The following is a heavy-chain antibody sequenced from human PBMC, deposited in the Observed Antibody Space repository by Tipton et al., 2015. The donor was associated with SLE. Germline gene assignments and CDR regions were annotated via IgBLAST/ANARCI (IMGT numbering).Heavy chain of an antibody. CDR2: IYSRGNI. D-gene: IGHD3-10*01. CDR1: GGYINNYY. V-gene: IGHV4-59*08. Sequence: LSLTCTVSGGYINNYYWSWIRQPPGKGLEWIGHIYSRGNINYNPSLKSRVTMSVDTSKNQFSLRLNSVTAADTAVYYCARQGFGASTGMDWFDPWGQGTLVTVSS. J-gene: IGHJ5*02. CDR3: ARQGFGASTGMDWFDP.